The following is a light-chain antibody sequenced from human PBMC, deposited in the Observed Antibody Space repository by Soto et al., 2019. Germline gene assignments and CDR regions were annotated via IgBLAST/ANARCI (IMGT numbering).Light chain of an antibody. Sequence: DIQMTQSPSSLSASVGDRVTITCRAGQTVTDYLNWYQHKPGKAPKLLIYAASSLQSGVPSRFSGSGSGTNFTLTISSLQPEDFATYYCQQNYNTPITFGQGTRLEIK. V-gene: IGKV1-39*01. CDR2: AAS. CDR1: QTVTDY. J-gene: IGKJ5*01. CDR3: QQNYNTPIT.